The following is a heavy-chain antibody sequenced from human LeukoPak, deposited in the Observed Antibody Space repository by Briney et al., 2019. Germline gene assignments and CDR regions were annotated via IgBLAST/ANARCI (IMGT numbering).Heavy chain of an antibody. Sequence: GGSLRLSCAASGFTFSSYGMSWVRQAPGKGLEWVSAISTSGGSTNYADSVKGRFTISRDNSKNTLYLQMNSLRAEDTAVYYCATDAGHWFDPWGQGTLVTVSS. CDR1: GFTFSSYG. CDR2: ISTSGGST. V-gene: IGHV3-23*01. J-gene: IGHJ5*02. CDR3: ATDAGHWFDP.